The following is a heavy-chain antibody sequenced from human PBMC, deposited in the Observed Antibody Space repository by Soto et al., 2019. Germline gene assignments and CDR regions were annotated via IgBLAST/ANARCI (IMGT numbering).Heavy chain of an antibody. V-gene: IGHV3-48*02. CDR2: IGTTSFTI. CDR1: GFSFSTYN. Sequence: GGSLRLSCAASGFSFSTYNKDWVRQAPGKGPEWIAYIGTTSFTIYYADSVKGRFTISRDNDRNSLYLEMNSLRDEDTAVYYCARDRCYDGTCYSASDSWGQGTMVTVYS. J-gene: IGHJ5*01. D-gene: IGHD2-15*01. CDR3: ARDRCYDGTCYSASDS.